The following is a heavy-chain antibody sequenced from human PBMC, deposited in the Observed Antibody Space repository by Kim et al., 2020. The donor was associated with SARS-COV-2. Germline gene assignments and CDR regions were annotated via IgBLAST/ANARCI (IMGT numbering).Heavy chain of an antibody. V-gene: IGHV3-21*01. J-gene: IGHJ6*02. D-gene: IGHD3-9*01. CDR2: ISSSSSYI. CDR3: ARDNHGASFEGVYYYYGMDV. Sequence: GGSLRLSCAASGFTFSSYSMNWVRQAPGKGLEWVSSISSSSSYIYYADSVKGRFTISRDNAKNSLYLQMNSLRAEDTAVYYCARDNHGASFEGVYYYYGMDVWGQGTTVTVSS. CDR1: GFTFSSYS.